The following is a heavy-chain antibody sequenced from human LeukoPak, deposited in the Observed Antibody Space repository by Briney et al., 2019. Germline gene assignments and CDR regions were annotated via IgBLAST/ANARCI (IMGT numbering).Heavy chain of an antibody. J-gene: IGHJ4*02. CDR3: ARDVPQLRFRVGGYGY. CDR1: GGSFSGYY. D-gene: IGHD3-3*01. CDR2: INHGGNT. V-gene: IGHV4-34*01. Sequence: SETLSLTCAVYGGSFSGYYWSWIRQPPGKGLEWIGEINHGGNTNYNPSLKSRVTISVDTSKNQFSLKLSSVTAADTAVYYCARDVPQLRFRVGGYGYWGQGTLVTVSS.